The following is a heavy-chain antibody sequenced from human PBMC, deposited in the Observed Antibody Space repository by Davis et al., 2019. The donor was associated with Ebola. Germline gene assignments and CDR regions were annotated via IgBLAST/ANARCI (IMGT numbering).Heavy chain of an antibody. CDR1: GFTFSSYW. V-gene: IGHV3-74*01. CDR2: INSDGSST. CDR3: AKVLNPMTYYDFWSGRPSGDYYYYGMDV. Sequence: GESLKISCAASGFTFSSYWMHWVRQAPGKGLVWVSRINSDGSSTSYADSVKGRFTISRDNAKNTLYLQMNSLRAEDTAVYYCAKVLNPMTYYDFWSGRPSGDYYYYGMDVWGQGTTVTVSS. J-gene: IGHJ6*02. D-gene: IGHD3-3*01.